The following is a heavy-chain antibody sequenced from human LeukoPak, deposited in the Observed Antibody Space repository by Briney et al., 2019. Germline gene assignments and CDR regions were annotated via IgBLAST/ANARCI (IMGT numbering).Heavy chain of an antibody. CDR3: ARADGDYSPFDY. CDR2: INPSGGST. CDR1: GYTFTSYY. Sequence: ASVKVSCKASGYTFTSYYMHWVRQAPGQGLEWMGIINPSGGSTSYAQKFQGRVTMTRDTSISTAYMELSRLRSDDTAVYYCARADGDYSPFDYWGQGTLVTVSS. V-gene: IGHV1-46*01. J-gene: IGHJ4*02. D-gene: IGHD4-17*01.